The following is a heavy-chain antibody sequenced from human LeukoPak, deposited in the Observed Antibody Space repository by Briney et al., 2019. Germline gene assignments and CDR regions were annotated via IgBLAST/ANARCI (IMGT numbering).Heavy chain of an antibody. Sequence: GGSLRLSCAASGFTVSNYDMSWVRQAPGKGLEWVSSISGSGGSADYADSVKGRFTISRDNSNNTLFLQMSSLSVEDTAFYYCAKGALLLWFEDAFDIWGQGTVVTVSS. CDR2: ISGSGGSA. CDR3: AKGALLLWFEDAFDI. D-gene: IGHD3-10*01. V-gene: IGHV3-23*01. J-gene: IGHJ3*02. CDR1: GFTVSNYD.